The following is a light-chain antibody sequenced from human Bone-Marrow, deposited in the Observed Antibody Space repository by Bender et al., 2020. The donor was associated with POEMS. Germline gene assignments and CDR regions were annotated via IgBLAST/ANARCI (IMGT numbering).Light chain of an antibody. CDR3: AVWDDSLNGWV. CDR1: SSNIGAHA. Sequence: QSVLTQPPSASGTPGQRVTISCSGGSSNIGAHAENWYQHLPGTAPKLLIYSSHRRPSEVPDRFSGSRSGTSASLAISGLQYEDEADYDCAVWDDSLNGWVFGGGTKLTVL. CDR2: SSH. V-gene: IGLV1-44*01. J-gene: IGLJ3*02.